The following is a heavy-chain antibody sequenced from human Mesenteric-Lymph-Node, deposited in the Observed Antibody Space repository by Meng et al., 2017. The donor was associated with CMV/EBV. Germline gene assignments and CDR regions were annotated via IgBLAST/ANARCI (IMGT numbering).Heavy chain of an antibody. CDR2: ISVYNGNT. Sequence: SGYTCISYGISWVRQAPGQGLEWMGWISVYNGNTNYAQKLQGRVTMTTDTSTSTAHMELRSLRSDDTAVYYCARDSGALVRGIAFDYWGQGTLVTVSS. V-gene: IGHV1-18*01. CDR1: GYTCISYG. CDR3: ARDSGALVRGIAFDY. D-gene: IGHD3-10*01. J-gene: IGHJ4*02.